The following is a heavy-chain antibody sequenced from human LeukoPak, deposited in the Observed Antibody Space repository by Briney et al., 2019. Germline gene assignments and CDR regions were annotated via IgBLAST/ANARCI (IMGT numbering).Heavy chain of an antibody. CDR3: AKTRPLDSSSWSHGDY. J-gene: IGHJ4*02. CDR1: GFTFSNFA. D-gene: IGHD6-13*01. Sequence: GMSLRLSCAASGFTFSNFAMHWVRQAPGKGLEWVAAVSYDGGKNYYADSVKGRFTISRDNSKNTLYLQMNSLRTEDTAVYYCAKTRPLDSSSWSHGDYWGQGTLVTVSS. V-gene: IGHV3-30-3*02. CDR2: VSYDGGKN.